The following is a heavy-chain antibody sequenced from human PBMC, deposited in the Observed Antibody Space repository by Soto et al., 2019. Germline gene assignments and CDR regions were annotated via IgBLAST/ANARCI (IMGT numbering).Heavy chain of an antibody. CDR3: TTAGWIQLWFSDY. J-gene: IGHJ4*02. D-gene: IGHD5-18*01. Sequence: GGSLRLSCAASGFTFSNAWMNWVRQAPGKGLEWVGRIKSKTDGGTTDYAAPVKGGFTISRDDSKNTLYLQMNSLKTEDTAVYYCTTAGWIQLWFSDYWGQGTLVTVSS. CDR1: GFTFSNAW. CDR2: IKSKTDGGTT. V-gene: IGHV3-15*07.